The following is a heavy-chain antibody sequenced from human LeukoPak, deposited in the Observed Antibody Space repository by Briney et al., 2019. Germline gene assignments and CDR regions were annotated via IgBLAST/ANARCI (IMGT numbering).Heavy chain of an antibody. Sequence: PGGSLRLSCAASGFTFRNYAMHWVRQAPGKGLEYVSAISSNGGITYYANSVKGRFTISRDNSKNTLYLQMNSLRAEDTAVYYCAHPTEYSSSWYGNWFDPWGQGTLVTVSS. D-gene: IGHD6-13*01. CDR3: AHPTEYSSSWYGNWFDP. CDR1: GFTFRNYA. CDR2: ISSNGGIT. J-gene: IGHJ5*02. V-gene: IGHV3-64*01.